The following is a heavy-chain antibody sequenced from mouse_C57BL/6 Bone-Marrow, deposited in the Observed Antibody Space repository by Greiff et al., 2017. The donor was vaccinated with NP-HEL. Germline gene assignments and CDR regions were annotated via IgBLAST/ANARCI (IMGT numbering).Heavy chain of an antibody. Sequence: QVHVKQSGTELVKPGASVKLSCKASGYTFTSYWMHWVKQRPGQGLEWIGNINPSNGGTNYNEKFKSKATLTVDKSSSTAYMQLSSLTSEDSAVYYCARYYSNYVGNAMDYWGQGTSVTVSS. D-gene: IGHD2-5*01. J-gene: IGHJ4*01. CDR2: INPSNGGT. CDR3: ARYYSNYVGNAMDY. V-gene: IGHV1-53*01. CDR1: GYTFTSYW.